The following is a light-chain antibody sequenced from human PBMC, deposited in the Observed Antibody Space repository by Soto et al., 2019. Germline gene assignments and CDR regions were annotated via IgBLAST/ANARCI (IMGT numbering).Light chain of an antibody. CDR3: QHYNTYPWT. V-gene: IGKV1-5*03. CDR1: QSISSW. CDR2: KAS. Sequence: DIQMTQXPSILSASGVDRVTITCRASQSISSWLAWYQQKPGKAPNLLIYKASHLENGVPSRFSGSGSGTEFTLTISSLQPGDFATYYCQHYNTYPWTFGQGTKVDIK. J-gene: IGKJ1*01.